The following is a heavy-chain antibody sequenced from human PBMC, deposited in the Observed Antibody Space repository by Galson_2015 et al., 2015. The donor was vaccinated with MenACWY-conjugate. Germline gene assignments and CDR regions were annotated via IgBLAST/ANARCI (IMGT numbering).Heavy chain of an antibody. CDR1: GFTFSLYA. V-gene: IGHV3-30*03. Sequence: SLRLSCAASGFTFSLYAMHWVRQVPGTGLEWVSVITFDGSYKDFLDPVKGRFTISRDTSNNTLYLEMNSLRPEDTAVYYCARGWGHTAMGYGLKPGAFDFWGQGIMVSVSS. CDR3: ARGWGHTAMGYGLKPGAFDF. J-gene: IGHJ3*01. CDR2: ITFDGSYK. D-gene: IGHD5-18*01.